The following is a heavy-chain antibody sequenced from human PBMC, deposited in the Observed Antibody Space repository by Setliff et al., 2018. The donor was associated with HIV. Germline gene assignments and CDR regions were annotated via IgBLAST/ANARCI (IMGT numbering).Heavy chain of an antibody. CDR3: AKQTVSSSWSNWFDP. D-gene: IGHD6-13*01. J-gene: IGHJ5*02. Sequence: GGSLRLSCAASGFTFSNHWMYWVRQVPGKGLAWVSRTNHDGSSVNYADSVKGRFTISRDNAKNTLYLQMNSLRAEDTAVYYCAKQTVSSSWSNWFDPWGQGTLVTVSS. CDR1: GFTFSNHW. V-gene: IGHV3-74*01. CDR2: TNHDGSSV.